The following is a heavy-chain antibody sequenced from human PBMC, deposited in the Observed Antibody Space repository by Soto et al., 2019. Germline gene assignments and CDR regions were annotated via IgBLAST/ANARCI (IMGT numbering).Heavy chain of an antibody. Sequence: QVQLVQSGAEVKKPGSSVKVSCKASGDTDTNYVISWVRQAPGQGLEWMGGIYPKFGTTYSAQTLQDRLTSTADESTSTVYMPLSRLRLDDTAVYYCEAEMTFGKLSVVWGQGTTVTVSS. CDR3: EAEMTFGKLSVV. V-gene: IGHV1-69*01. D-gene: IGHD3-16*02. J-gene: IGHJ6*02. CDR1: GDTDTNYV. CDR2: IYPKFGTT.